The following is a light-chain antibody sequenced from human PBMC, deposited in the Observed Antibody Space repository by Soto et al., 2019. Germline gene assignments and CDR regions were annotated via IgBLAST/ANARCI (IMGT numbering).Light chain of an antibody. V-gene: IGLV2-8*01. Sequence: QSALTQPPSASGSLGQSVTITCTGTSSDVGAYDYVSWYQQHPGKAPKFIIYEVSKRPSGVPDRFSGSKSGHTASLTVSGLQAEDEGDYHCSSYAGNKVLFGGGTQLTVL. CDR3: SSYAGNKVL. CDR1: SSDVGAYDY. J-gene: IGLJ2*01. CDR2: EVS.